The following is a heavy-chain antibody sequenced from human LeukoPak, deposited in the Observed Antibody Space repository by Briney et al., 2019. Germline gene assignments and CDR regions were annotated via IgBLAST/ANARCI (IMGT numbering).Heavy chain of an antibody. CDR1: GYTFTSYG. CDR3: ARGMVVVVPAAYESDFDY. J-gene: IGHJ4*02. D-gene: IGHD2-2*01. V-gene: IGHV1-18*01. CDR2: ISAYNGNT. Sequence: ASVKVSCKASGYTFTSYGISWVRQAPGQGLEWMGWISAYNGNTNYAQKLQGRVTMTTDTSTSTAYMELRSLRSDDTAVYYCARGMVVVVPAAYESDFDYWGQGTLVTVSS.